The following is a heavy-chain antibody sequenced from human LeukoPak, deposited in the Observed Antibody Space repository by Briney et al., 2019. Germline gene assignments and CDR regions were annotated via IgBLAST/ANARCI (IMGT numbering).Heavy chain of an antibody. J-gene: IGHJ6*04. CDR1: KFTFSDYG. V-gene: IGHV3-48*01. CDR2: ISSSSSTI. CDR3: AELGITMIGGV. D-gene: IGHD3-10*02. Sequence: GGSLRLSCAASKFTFSDYGMNWVRQAPGKGLEWVSYISSSSSTIYYGDSVKGRFTISRDNAENSLYLQMNSLRAEDTAVYYCAELGITMIGGVWGKGTTVTISS.